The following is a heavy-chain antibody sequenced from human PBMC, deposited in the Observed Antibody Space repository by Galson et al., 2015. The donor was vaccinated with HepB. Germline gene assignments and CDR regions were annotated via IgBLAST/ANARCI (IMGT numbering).Heavy chain of an antibody. J-gene: IGHJ3*02. CDR2: ISAYNGNT. CDR3: ASSSSVVPAAILGGAFDI. CDR1: GYTFTSYG. Sequence: SVKVSCKASGYTFTSYGISWVRQAPGQGLEWMGWISAYNGNTNYAQKLQGRVTMTTDTSTSTAYMELRSLRSDDTAVYYCASSSSVVPAAILGGAFDIWGQGTMVTVSS. V-gene: IGHV1-18*01. D-gene: IGHD2-2*01.